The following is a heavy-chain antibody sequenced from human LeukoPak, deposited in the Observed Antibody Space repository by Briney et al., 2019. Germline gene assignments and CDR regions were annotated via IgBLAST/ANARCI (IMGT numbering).Heavy chain of an antibody. Sequence: SETLSLTCTVSGGSIIGSTSYWGWIRQPPGKGLDWIGIINYSGSTYYDPSLRSRVTISVDTSKNQFSLKLNSVTASDTAVYYCARGYDYWGQGTLVTVSS. CDR1: GGSIIGSTSY. V-gene: IGHV4-39*01. CDR3: ARGYDY. CDR2: INYSGST. J-gene: IGHJ4*02. D-gene: IGHD3-22*01.